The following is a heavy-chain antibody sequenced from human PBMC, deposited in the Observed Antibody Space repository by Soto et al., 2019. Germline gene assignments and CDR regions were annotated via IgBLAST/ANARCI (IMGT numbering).Heavy chain of an antibody. J-gene: IGHJ3*02. D-gene: IGHD5-18*01. CDR1: GFTFSSYW. CDR3: AGPQDTAMVAFDI. Sequence: PGGSLRLSCAASGFTFSSYWMSWVRQAPGKGLEWVANIKQDGSEKYYVDSVKGRFTISRDNAKNSLYLQMNSLRAEDTAVYYCAGPQDTAMVAFDIWGQGTMVTVS. CDR2: IKQDGSEK. V-gene: IGHV3-7*03.